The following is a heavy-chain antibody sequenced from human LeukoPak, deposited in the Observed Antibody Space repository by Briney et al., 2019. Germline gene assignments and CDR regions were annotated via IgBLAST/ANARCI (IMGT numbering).Heavy chain of an antibody. D-gene: IGHD1-7*01. J-gene: IGHJ4*02. Sequence: GGSLRLSCAASGITFGSFSMNWIRQAPGKGLEWVSYIRSGGTNTDYTGSVKGRFTISRDNAKNSLYLQMNSLRAEDTAVYYCARMNYVSSGWGAPFDYWGQGTLVTVSS. CDR1: GITFGSFS. CDR2: IRSGGTNT. CDR3: ARMNYVSSGWGAPFDY. V-gene: IGHV3-48*04.